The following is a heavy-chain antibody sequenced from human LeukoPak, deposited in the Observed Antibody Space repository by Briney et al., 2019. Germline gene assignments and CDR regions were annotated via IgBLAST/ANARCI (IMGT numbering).Heavy chain of an antibody. J-gene: IGHJ3*02. V-gene: IGHV5-51*01. CDR3: ARDLGSSWYSNAFDI. CDR2: IYPGDSDT. CDR1: GYSFTSYW. Sequence: GESLKISCKGSGYSFTSYWIGWVRQLPGKGLEWMGIIYPGDSDTRYSPSFQGQVTISADKSISTAYLQWSSLKASDTAMYYCARDLGSSWYSNAFDIWGQGTMVTVSS. D-gene: IGHD6-13*01.